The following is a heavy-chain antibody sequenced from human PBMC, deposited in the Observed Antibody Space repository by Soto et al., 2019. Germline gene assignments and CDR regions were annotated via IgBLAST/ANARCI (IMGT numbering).Heavy chain of an antibody. Sequence: GESLKISCKGSGYSFTNYWISWVRQMPGKGLEWMGRIDPADSYINYSPSFQGHVTISADKSISTAYLQWSSLKASDTAIYYCARHEFTFGGCDEWGQGTLVTVSS. CDR1: GYSFTNYW. V-gene: IGHV5-10-1*01. D-gene: IGHD2-15*01. J-gene: IGHJ4*02. CDR2: IDPADSYI. CDR3: ARHEFTFGGCDE.